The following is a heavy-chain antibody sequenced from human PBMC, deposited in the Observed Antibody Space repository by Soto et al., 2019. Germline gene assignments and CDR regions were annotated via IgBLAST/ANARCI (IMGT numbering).Heavy chain of an antibody. V-gene: IGHV4-30-2*01. CDR1: GGSISSGGYS. CDR3: AGGIAARPLGY. D-gene: IGHD6-6*01. CDR2: IYHSGST. J-gene: IGHJ4*02. Sequence: QLQLQESGSGLVKPSQTLSLTCAVSGGSISSGGYSWSWIRQPPGKGLEWIGYIYHSGSTYYNPYLKSLVTISVDRSKNQFSLRLSSVTAADTAVYYCAGGIAARPLGYWGQGTLVTVSS.